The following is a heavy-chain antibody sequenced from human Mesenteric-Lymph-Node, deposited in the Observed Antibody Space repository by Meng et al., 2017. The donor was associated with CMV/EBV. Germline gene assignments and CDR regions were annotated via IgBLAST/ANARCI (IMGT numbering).Heavy chain of an antibody. V-gene: IGHV1-3*04. CDR3: ARTNNWGFDY. D-gene: IGHD3-16*01. J-gene: IGHJ4*02. CDR2: INIVEDKT. Sequence: QVQLVQSGAEVKKPGASVKVSCKASGYTFSSYSMHWVRQAPGQRLKWMGWINIVEDKTKTSQNFQGRVTLTRDTSANTAYMELSSLRSDDTAVYYCARTNNWGFDYWGQGTLVTVSS. CDR1: GYTFSSYS.